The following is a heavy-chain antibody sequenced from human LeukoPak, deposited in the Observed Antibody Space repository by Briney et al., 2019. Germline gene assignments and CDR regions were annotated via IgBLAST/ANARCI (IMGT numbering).Heavy chain of an antibody. Sequence: GGSLRLSCAASGFTFSTYSTKWVRQAPGEGLECVSSISGSSTYIFYADSVKGRFTISRDNAKNSLYLQMNSLRVEDTAVYYCARVKGTERDYWGERTLVTVSS. J-gene: IGHJ4*02. CDR1: GFTFSTYS. CDR3: ARVKGTERDY. V-gene: IGHV3-21*01. CDR2: ISGSSTYI. D-gene: IGHD3/OR15-3a*01.